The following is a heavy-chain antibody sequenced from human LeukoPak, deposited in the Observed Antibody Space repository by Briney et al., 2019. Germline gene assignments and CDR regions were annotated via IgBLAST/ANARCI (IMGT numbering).Heavy chain of an antibody. CDR3: ALPAKGAFFYYYMEV. J-gene: IGHJ6*03. Sequence: ASVKVSCKASAYTSPNYGITWVRQAPGRGLEWMGWISTYNGNTQYAQKFHGRLSMTTDPPTKTVYMELRSLRSNDTAVYYCALPAKGAFFYYYMEVWGKGTTVTVSS. D-gene: IGHD2-2*01. CDR2: ISTYNGNT. CDR1: AYTSPNYG. V-gene: IGHV1-18*01.